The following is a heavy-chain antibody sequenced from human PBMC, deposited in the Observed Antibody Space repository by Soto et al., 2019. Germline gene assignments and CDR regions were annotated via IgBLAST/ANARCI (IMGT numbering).Heavy chain of an antibody. V-gene: IGHV1-69*01. D-gene: IGHD3-10*01. Sequence: QVQLVPSGADVKKPGSSVKVSCQASGGTFSSETLGWVRQAPGQGLEWVGGIIPLFGTASYAQKFQGRVTITADESTSTVYMELSSLRSDDTAVYFCATELGENPASPFDAWGQGTLVTVSS. CDR3: ATELGENPASPFDA. CDR2: IIPLFGTA. CDR1: GGTFSSET. J-gene: IGHJ4*02.